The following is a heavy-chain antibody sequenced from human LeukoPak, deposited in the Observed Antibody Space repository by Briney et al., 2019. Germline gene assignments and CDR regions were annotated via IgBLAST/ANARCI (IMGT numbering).Heavy chain of an antibody. CDR2: ISYSGST. CDR1: GVSISSYY. D-gene: IGHD5-24*01. V-gene: IGHV4-59*01. Sequence: SEILSLTCTVSGVSISSYYWSWIRQPPGKGLEWIGYISYSGSTNYNPSLRSRVTISLDTSNNQFSLKLSSVTAADTAVYYCARTKDMATIVDYWGQGTLVTVSS. CDR3: ARTKDMATIVDY. J-gene: IGHJ4*02.